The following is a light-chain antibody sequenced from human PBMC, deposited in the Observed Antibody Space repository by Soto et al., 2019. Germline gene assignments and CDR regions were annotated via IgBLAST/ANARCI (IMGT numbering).Light chain of an antibody. CDR3: QQRSDWPLT. CDR1: QSVDSY. J-gene: IGKJ4*01. CDR2: DAS. V-gene: IGKV3-11*01. Sequence: EIVMTQSPATLSLSPGERATLSCRASQSVDSYLAWYQQKPGQAPRLLIYDASNRAAGIPARFGGSGSGTDFTLTISRLESEDFAVYYCQQRSDWPLTFGGGTTVEI.